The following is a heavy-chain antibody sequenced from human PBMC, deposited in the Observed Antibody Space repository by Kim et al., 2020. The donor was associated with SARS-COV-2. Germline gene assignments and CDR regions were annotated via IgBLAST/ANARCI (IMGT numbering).Heavy chain of an antibody. V-gene: IGHV4-34*01. CDR3: ATGVPGSGTHEVVGYYFDY. CDR1: GGSFSGYY. D-gene: IGHD1-7*01. Sequence: SETLSLTCAVYGGSFSGYYWSWIRQPPGKGLEWIGEINHSGSTNYNPSLKSRVTISVDTSKNQFSLKLSSVTAADTAVYYCATGVPGSGTHEVVGYYFDYWGQGTLVTVSS. CDR2: INHSGST. J-gene: IGHJ4*02.